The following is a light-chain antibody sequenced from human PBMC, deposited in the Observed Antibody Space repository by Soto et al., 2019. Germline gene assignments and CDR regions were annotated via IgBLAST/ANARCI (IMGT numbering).Light chain of an antibody. CDR1: SSDIGSNNY. V-gene: IGLV2-14*01. Sequence: QSVLTHPASVSGSPGQSITISCTGTSSDIGSNNYVSWFQQRPGKAPTLIIYEVSNRPSGVSTHFSGSKSGNTASLTISGLLPEDEAEYYCSSYTTTTRLFGGGTKLTVL. J-gene: IGLJ3*02. CDR3: SSYTTTTRL. CDR2: EVS.